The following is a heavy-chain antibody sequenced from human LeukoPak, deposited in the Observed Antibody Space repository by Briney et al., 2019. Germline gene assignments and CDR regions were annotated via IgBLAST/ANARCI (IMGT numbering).Heavy chain of an antibody. Sequence: GGSLRLSCAASGFTFSSYEMNWVRQAPGKGLEWVSYISSSGSTIYYADSVKGRFTISRDNAKNSLYLQMNSLRAEDTAVYYCAKDYDSSGYHWGQGTLVTVSS. CDR3: AKDYDSSGYH. J-gene: IGHJ5*02. V-gene: IGHV3-48*03. D-gene: IGHD3-22*01. CDR2: ISSSGSTI. CDR1: GFTFSSYE.